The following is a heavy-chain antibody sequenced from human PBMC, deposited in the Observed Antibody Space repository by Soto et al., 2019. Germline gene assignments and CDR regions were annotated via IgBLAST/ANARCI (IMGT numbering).Heavy chain of an antibody. Sequence: SETLSLTCAVSGGSISSSNWWSWVRQPPGKGLEWIGEIYHSGSTNYNPSVKSRVTISVDKSKNQFSLRLSSVTAADTAVYYCARLTDYYDSSGYYWNWCDPWGQGTLVTVSS. CDR3: ARLTDYYDSSGYYWNWCDP. J-gene: IGHJ5*02. CDR2: IYHSGST. CDR1: GGSISSSNW. D-gene: IGHD3-22*01. V-gene: IGHV4-4*02.